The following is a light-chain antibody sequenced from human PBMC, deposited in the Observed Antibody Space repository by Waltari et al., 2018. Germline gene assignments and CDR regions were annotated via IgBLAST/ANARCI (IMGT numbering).Light chain of an antibody. V-gene: IGKV1-39*01. J-gene: IGKJ3*01. Sequence: DIQMTQSPSSLSASVGDRVTITCRASQSIISYLNCDQQQPGKAHKLLIYAASSLQSGVPSRFSGRGSGTDFTLTINSLQPEDFATYYCQQSSSTPPFTFGPGTKVDIK. CDR3: QQSSSTPPFT. CDR2: AAS. CDR1: QSIISY.